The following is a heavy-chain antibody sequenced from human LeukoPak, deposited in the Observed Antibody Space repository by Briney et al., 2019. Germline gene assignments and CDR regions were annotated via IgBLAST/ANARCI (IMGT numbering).Heavy chain of an antibody. CDR2: IRYDGSNK. CDR1: GFTFRSYT. J-gene: IGHJ4*02. Sequence: GGSLRLSCAASGFTFRSYTMNWVRQAPGKGLEWVAFIRYDGSNKYYAYSVKGRFTISRDNSKNTVYLQMNSLRAEDTAVFYCARGGIQLRNYYFDYWGQGTLVTVSS. CDR3: ARGGIQLRNYYFDY. V-gene: IGHV3-30*02. D-gene: IGHD5-18*01.